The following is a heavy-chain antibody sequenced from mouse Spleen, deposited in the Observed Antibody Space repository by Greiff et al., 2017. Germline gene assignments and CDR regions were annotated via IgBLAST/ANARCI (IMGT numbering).Heavy chain of an antibody. CDR1: GYTFTIYW. CDR3: ARALLYFDY. V-gene: IGHV1-69*01. CDR2: IDPSDSYI. D-gene: IGHD2-10*01. J-gene: IGHJ2*01. Sequence: QVQLQQPGTVLVMPGASVKLSCKPSGYTFTIYWMHWVKQRPGQGLEWIGEIDPSDSYINYNQKFKDKATLTVDKFSSTAYMQLSSLTSEDSAVYYCARALLYFDYWGQGTTLTVSS.